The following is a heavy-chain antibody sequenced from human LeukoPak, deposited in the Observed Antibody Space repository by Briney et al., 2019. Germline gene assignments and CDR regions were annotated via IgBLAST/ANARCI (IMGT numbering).Heavy chain of an antibody. D-gene: IGHD4-17*01. Sequence: GGSLRLSCAASGFPFTTYAMSWVRQAPGKGLEWVSAISGSDGGTHYADSVKGRFTTSRDNSKNTLYLQMSSLRADDTAVYYCARLRSTMTTPRFDYWGQGTLVTVSS. CDR3: ARLRSTMTTPRFDY. CDR1: GFPFTTYA. V-gene: IGHV3-23*01. CDR2: ISGSDGGT. J-gene: IGHJ4*02.